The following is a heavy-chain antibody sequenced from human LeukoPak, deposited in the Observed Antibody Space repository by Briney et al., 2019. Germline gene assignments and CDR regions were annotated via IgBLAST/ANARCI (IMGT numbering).Heavy chain of an antibody. CDR1: GFTFNTYT. J-gene: IGHJ4*02. CDR2: ISGGGGTT. V-gene: IGHV3-64D*09. D-gene: IGHD1-26*01. Sequence: GGSLRLSCSASGFTFNTYTMHWVRQAPGKGLEYVSSISGGGGTTFYADSVRGRFTISRDNSKNTLYLQMSRLRAEDTALYYCVKDLSGTYTFDYWGQGTLVTVSS. CDR3: VKDLSGTYTFDY.